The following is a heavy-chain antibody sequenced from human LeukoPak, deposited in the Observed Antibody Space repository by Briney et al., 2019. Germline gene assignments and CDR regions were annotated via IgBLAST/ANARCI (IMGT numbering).Heavy chain of an antibody. CDR3: ARLSTGVMSAFDI. V-gene: IGHV4-61*02. D-gene: IGHD1-1*01. CDR1: GGSISSGSYY. J-gene: IGHJ3*02. CDR2: IYTSGST. Sequence: PSQTLSLTCTVSGGSISSGSYYWSWIRQPAGKGLERIGRIYTSGSTNYNPSLKSRVTISVDTSKNQFSLKLSSVAAADTAVYYCARLSTGVMSAFDIWAKGQWSPSLQ.